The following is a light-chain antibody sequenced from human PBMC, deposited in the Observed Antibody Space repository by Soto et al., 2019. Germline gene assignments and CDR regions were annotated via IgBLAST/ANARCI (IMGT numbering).Light chain of an antibody. CDR2: AAS. Sequence: IRLSQSPSSLSASVGDSVTLTCRASQSISSYLNWYQQKPGKAPKLLIYAASSLQSGVPSRFSGSGSGTDFTLTISSLQPEDFATYYCQQSYSTPWTFGQGTKVDI. CDR3: QQSYSTPWT. J-gene: IGKJ1*01. CDR1: QSISSY. V-gene: IGKV1-39*01.